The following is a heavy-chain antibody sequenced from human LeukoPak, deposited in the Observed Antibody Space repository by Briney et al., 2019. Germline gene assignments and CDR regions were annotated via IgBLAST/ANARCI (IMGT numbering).Heavy chain of an antibody. V-gene: IGHV4-59*01. J-gene: IGHJ5*02. CDR3: ARAALPGITGWFAP. D-gene: IGHD1-14*01. CDR2: IYYSGST. CDR1: GGSISGYY. Sequence: SETLSLTCTVSGGSISGYYWTWIRLPPGRGLEWIGYIYYSGSTTYNPSLMSRVTISVDTSNNQFSLKLRSVPAADTAVYYCARAALPGITGWFAPWGQGTLVTVSS.